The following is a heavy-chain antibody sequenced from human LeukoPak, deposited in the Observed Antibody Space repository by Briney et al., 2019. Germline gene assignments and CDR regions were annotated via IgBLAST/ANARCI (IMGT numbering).Heavy chain of an antibody. CDR2: IYYSGST. V-gene: IGHV4-39*07. Sequence: SETLSLTCTVSGGSISSSSYYWGWIRQPPGKGLEWIGSIYYSGSTNYNPSLKSRVTISVDTSKNQFSLKLSSVTAADTAVYYCARGRKFYYGAAFDIWGQGTMVTVSS. CDR3: ARGRKFYYGAAFDI. J-gene: IGHJ3*02. D-gene: IGHD4/OR15-4a*01. CDR1: GGSISSSSYY.